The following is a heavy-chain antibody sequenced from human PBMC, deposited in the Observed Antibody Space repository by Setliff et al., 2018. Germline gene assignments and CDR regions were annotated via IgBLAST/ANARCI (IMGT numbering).Heavy chain of an antibody. CDR3: TSTSRGGINITTRAGAFDS. V-gene: IGHV4-59*01. D-gene: IGHD6-6*01. CDR2: IYYNGTT. J-gene: IGHJ4*02. CDR1: GASISSNY. Sequence: KTSETLSLTCSVSGASISSNYWSWIRQSPGKGLEWIGYIYYNGTTRYSPSLKSRVTISVDTSKNQFSLRLTSVTAADTAVYYCTSTSRGGINITTRAGAFDSWGQGTLVTVSS.